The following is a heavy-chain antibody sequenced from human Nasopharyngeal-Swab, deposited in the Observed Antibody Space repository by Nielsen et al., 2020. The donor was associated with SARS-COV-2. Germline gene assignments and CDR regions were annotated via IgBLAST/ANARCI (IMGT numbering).Heavy chain of an antibody. V-gene: IGHV3-74*01. D-gene: IGHD7-27*01. CDR3: ARDFDKTGD. CDR2: INSDGSRT. J-gene: IGHJ4*02. CDR1: GLTFSNYW. Sequence: GESLKISCAVSGLTFSNYWIHWVRQAPGKGLVWVSRINSDGSRTGYADSVKGLLTISRDNAKNTVYLQMNSLRAEDTAVYYCARDFDKTGDWGQGTLVTVSS.